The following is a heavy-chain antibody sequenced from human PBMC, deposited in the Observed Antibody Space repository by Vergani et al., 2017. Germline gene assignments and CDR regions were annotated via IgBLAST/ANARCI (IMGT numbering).Heavy chain of an antibody. J-gene: IGHJ4*02. V-gene: IGHV3-30*18. CDR2: ISSDGSNK. CDR1: GFTFSSYG. D-gene: IGHD3-16*01. Sequence: QVQLVESGGGVVQPGRSLRLSCAASGFTFSSYGMHWVRPAPGKGLEWVAVISSDGSNKYYADSVKGRFTISRDNSKNTLYLQMNSLRAEDTAVYYCAKDLEGGPPLRYWGQGTLVTVSS. CDR3: AKDLEGGPPLRY.